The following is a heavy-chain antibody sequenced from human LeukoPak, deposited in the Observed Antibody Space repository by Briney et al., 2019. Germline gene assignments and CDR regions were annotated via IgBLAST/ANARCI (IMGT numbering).Heavy chain of an antibody. D-gene: IGHD6-6*01. CDR2: IKQDGSVK. J-gene: IGHJ4*02. CDR3: ARIGYSSSSLDF. CDR1: GFTFTNYW. Sequence: GGSLRLSCAASGFTFTNYWMTWVRQAPGKGLEWVANIKQDGSVKYYVDSVKGRFTISRDNAKNSLYLQMSSLRAENTAVYNCARIGYSSSSLDFWGRGTLVTVSS. V-gene: IGHV3-7*03.